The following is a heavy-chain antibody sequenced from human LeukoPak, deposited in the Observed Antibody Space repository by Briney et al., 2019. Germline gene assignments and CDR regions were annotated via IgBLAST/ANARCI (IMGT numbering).Heavy chain of an antibody. CDR2: IYTGGST. CDR3: ARDRGGYNWNYDPFYFDY. V-gene: IGHV4-61*02. CDR1: GGSISSGSYY. D-gene: IGHD1-7*01. Sequence: SETLSLTCTVSGGSISSGSYYWSWIRQPAGKGLEWIGRIYTGGSTNYNPSLKSRVTISVDTSKNQFSLKLSSVTAADTAVYYCARDRGGYNWNYDPFYFDYWGQGTLVTVSS. J-gene: IGHJ4*02.